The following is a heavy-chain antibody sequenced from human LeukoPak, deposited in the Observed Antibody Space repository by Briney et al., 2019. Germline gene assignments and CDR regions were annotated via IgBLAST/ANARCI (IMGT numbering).Heavy chain of an antibody. CDR3: ARAVNLGPDYYDSSGYDGY. D-gene: IGHD3-22*01. Sequence: ASVKVSCTASRYTFTRYYMHWVRQAPGQGVEWMGIINPSGGSTSYAQKFQGRVTMTRDTSTSTVYMELSSRRSEATAVYYCARAVNLGPDYYDSSGYDGYWGQGTLATVSA. CDR2: INPSGGST. CDR1: RYTFTRYY. J-gene: IGHJ4*02. V-gene: IGHV1-46*01.